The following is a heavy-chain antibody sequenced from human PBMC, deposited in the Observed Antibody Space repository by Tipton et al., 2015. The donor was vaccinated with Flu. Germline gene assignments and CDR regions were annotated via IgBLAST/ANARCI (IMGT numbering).Heavy chain of an antibody. CDR2: FNPSAGST. J-gene: IGHJ5*02. CDR1: GYLFNRYY. V-gene: IGHV1-46*02. Sequence: QVQLVQSGPEVKKPGASVKISCKASGYLFNRYYMHWVRQAPGQGLEWMGIFNPSAGSTTYAQKFQGRVTMTRDTSTSTVYVELTCLTSEGSATYYCARDPCRRYGESNWFGPWGQGTLVTVSS. D-gene: IGHD2-15*01. CDR3: ARDPCRRYGESNWFGP.